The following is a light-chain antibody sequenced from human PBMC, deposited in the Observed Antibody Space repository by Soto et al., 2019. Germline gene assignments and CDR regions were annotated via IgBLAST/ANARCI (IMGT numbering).Light chain of an antibody. Sequence: EIVMTQSPATLYLSPGERATLSCGASQSVSSKLAWYQQKPGQAPRLLIYGASTRATGIPARFSGSGSGTEFTLTISSLQSEDFAVYYGQQYNNWPTITFGQGTRLEIK. V-gene: IGKV3-15*01. CDR3: QQYNNWPTIT. CDR1: QSVSSK. CDR2: GAS. J-gene: IGKJ5*01.